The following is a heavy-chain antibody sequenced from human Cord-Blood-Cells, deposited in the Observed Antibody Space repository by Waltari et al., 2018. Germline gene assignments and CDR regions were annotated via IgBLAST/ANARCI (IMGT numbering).Heavy chain of an antibody. J-gene: IGHJ5*02. CDR2: IYHSGST. D-gene: IGHD2-2*02. CDR1: GGSFSGYY. V-gene: IGHV4-34*01. CDR3: ARVDCSSTSCYKNWFDP. Sequence: QVQLQQWGAGLLKPSETLSLTCAVYGGSFSGYYWSWIRQPPGKGLEWIGEIYHSGSTNYNPSLKSRVTISVDTSKNQFSLKLSSVTAADTAVYYCARVDCSSTSCYKNWFDPWGQGTLVTVSS.